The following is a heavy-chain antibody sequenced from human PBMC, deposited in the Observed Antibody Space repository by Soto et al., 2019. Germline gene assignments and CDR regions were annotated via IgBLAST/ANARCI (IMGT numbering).Heavy chain of an antibody. CDR2: IYSSGST. Sequence: QLQLQESGPGLVKPSETLSLTCTVSGGSISSGSYYWGWIRQPPGKGLEWIGNIYSSGSTYYNPSLKRRVTISVDTSKNQFSLKLSSVTAADTAVYYCARGRIHSGSYPMWDYWGQGTLVTVSS. D-gene: IGHD1-26*01. CDR3: ARGRIHSGSYPMWDY. V-gene: IGHV4-39*01. J-gene: IGHJ4*02. CDR1: GGSISSGSYY.